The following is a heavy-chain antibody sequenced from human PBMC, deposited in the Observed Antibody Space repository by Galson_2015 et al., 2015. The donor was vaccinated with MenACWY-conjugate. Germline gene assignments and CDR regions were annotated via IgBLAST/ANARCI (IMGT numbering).Heavy chain of an antibody. CDR3: ARYRLDTSATTDF. CDR2: ISGRTGST. J-gene: IGHJ4*02. D-gene: IGHD6-19*01. CDR1: GFTFSNYA. Sequence: SLRLSCATSGFTFSNYAMSWVRQAPGKGLEWVSGISGRTGSTYYADSVKGRLTISRDNPKNTLYLQMNSLRVEDTAIYYCARYRLDTSATTDFWGQGTLVTVSP. V-gene: IGHV3-23*01.